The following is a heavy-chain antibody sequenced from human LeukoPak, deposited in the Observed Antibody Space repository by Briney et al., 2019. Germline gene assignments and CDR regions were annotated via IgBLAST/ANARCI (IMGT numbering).Heavy chain of an antibody. CDR2: IYPDDSDT. CDR1: GFTFTTSW. Sequence: GDSLKISCETSGFTFTTSWIGWVRQMPGTGLEWVGAIYPDDSDTRYSPSFQGQVRISADKSTRTAYLQWASLKASDTATYYCARQRGASGTNNWFDPWGRGTLVTVSS. D-gene: IGHD3-10*01. V-gene: IGHV5-51*01. CDR3: ARQRGASGTNNWFDP. J-gene: IGHJ5*02.